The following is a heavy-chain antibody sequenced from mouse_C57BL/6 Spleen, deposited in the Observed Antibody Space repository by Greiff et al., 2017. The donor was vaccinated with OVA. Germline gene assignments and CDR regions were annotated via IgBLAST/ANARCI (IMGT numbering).Heavy chain of an antibody. D-gene: IGHD1-1*01. J-gene: IGHJ3*01. CDR3: ASGGDYYGSLAY. CDR1: GYTFTSYW. CDR2: IHPNSGST. V-gene: IGHV1-64*01. Sequence: QVQLQQSGAELVKPGASVKLSCKASGYTFTSYWMHWVKQRPGQGLEWIGMIHPNSGSTNYNEKFKSKATLTVDKSSSTAYMQLSSLTSEDSAVYYCASGGDYYGSLAYWGQGTLVTVSA.